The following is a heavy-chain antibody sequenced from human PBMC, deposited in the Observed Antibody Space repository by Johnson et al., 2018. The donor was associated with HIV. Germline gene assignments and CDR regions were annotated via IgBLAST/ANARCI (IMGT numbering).Heavy chain of an antibody. D-gene: IGHD1-26*01. CDR3: ARDRGVGGSSGAFDI. J-gene: IGHJ3*02. Sequence: VQLVESGGGLVQPGRSLRLSCAPSGFTFDDYAMHWVRQAPGKGLEWVSGISWNSDNIAYADSVKGRFTISRENAKNSLYLQMNSLRAGDTAVYYCARDRGVGGSSGAFDIWGQGTMVTVSS. V-gene: IGHV3-9*01. CDR2: ISWNSDNI. CDR1: GFTFDDYA.